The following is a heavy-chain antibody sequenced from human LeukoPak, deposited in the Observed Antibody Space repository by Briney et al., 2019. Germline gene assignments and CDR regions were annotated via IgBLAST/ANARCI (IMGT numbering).Heavy chain of an antibody. J-gene: IGHJ4*02. CDR3: ARILTGSFDY. Sequence: SETLSLTCTASGGSVSSGGYYWSWIRQPPGKGLEWIGYIYYSGSTNYNPSLKSRVTISKDMSKSQFSLKLSSVTAADTAVYYCARILTGSFDYWGQGTLVTVSS. D-gene: IGHD3-9*01. CDR2: IYYSGST. CDR1: GGSVSSGGYY. V-gene: IGHV4-61*08.